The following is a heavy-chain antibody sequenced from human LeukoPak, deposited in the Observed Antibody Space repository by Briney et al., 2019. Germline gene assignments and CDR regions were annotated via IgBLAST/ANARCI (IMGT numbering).Heavy chain of an antibody. CDR1: GFTFSSYA. V-gene: IGHV3-30-3*01. J-gene: IGHJ4*02. D-gene: IGHD3-22*01. CDR3: ATPLDYYDTSGYHEGGD. Sequence: GGSLRLSCAASGFTFSSYAMHWVRQAPGKGLEWVAVISHDGSSKFYADSVKGRFTISRDNTKNSLYLQMNSLRAEDTAVYYCATPLDYYDTSGYHEGGDWGQGTLVTVSS. CDR2: ISHDGSSK.